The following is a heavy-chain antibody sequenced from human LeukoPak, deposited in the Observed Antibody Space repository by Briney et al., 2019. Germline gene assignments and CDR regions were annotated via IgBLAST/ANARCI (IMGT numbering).Heavy chain of an antibody. CDR2: ISGSGGST. CDR1: GFTFSSYA. CDR3: ARPSFWSGPFDY. J-gene: IGHJ4*02. D-gene: IGHD3-3*01. V-gene: IGHV3-23*01. Sequence: PRGSLRLSCAASGFTFSSYAMSWVRQAPGKGLEWVSAISGSGGSTYYADSVKGRFTISRDNAKNSLYLQMNSLRAEDTAVYYCARPSFWSGPFDYWGQGTLVTVSS.